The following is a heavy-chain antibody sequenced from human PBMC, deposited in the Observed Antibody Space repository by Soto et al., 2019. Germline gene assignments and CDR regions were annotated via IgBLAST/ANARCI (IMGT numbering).Heavy chain of an antibody. D-gene: IGHD3-3*01. J-gene: IGHJ6*02. Sequence: ASVKVSCKASGYTFTYRYLHWVRQAPGQALEWMGWITPFNGNTNYAQKFQDRVTITRDRSMSTAYMELSSLRSEDTAMYYCAGTTYEFCSGYYGGMDVWGQGTTVTVSS. CDR3: AGTTYEFCSGYYGGMDV. V-gene: IGHV1-45*02. CDR1: GYTFTYRY. CDR2: ITPFNGNT.